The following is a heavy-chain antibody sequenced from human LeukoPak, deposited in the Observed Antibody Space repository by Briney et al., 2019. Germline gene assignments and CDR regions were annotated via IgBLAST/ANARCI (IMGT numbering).Heavy chain of an antibody. CDR1: GFTFSTSW. V-gene: IGHV3-7*01. D-gene: IGHD4-17*01. CDR3: ARDNGFTRDY. CDR2: IKEDGSEK. Sequence: GGFLRLSCAASGFTFSTSWMSWVRQAPGKGLEWVANIKEDGSEKYYVDSVKGRFAISRDNAKNSLYLQMNSLRAEDTAVYYCARDNGFTRDYWGQGTLVTVSS. J-gene: IGHJ4*02.